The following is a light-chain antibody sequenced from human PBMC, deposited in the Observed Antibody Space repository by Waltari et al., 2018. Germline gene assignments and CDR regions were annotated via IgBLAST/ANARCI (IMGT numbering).Light chain of an antibody. CDR1: QSVSRN. CDR2: ETS. J-gene: IGKJ1*01. V-gene: IGKV3-15*01. CDR3: HQYNNWPPWT. Sequence: ETVMTQSPATLFVSPGERATLSCRASQSVSRNLAWYQQKPGQAPRLLIYETSTRATGIPARFSGSGSGTEFTLTISSLQSEDVAIYHCHQYNNWPPWTF.